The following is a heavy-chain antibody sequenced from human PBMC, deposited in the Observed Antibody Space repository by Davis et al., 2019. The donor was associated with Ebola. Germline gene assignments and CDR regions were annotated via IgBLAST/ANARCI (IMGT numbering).Heavy chain of an antibody. Sequence: GESLKISCAASGFTFSGSAMHWVRQASGKGLECVGRIRSKANSYATAYAASVKGRFTISRDDSKNTAYLQMNSLRAEDTAVYYCARDEGYCSSTSCYYYYGMDVWGQGTTVTVSS. CDR1: GFTFSGSA. V-gene: IGHV3-73*01. CDR2: IRSKANSYAT. J-gene: IGHJ6*02. CDR3: ARDEGYCSSTSCYYYYGMDV. D-gene: IGHD2-2*01.